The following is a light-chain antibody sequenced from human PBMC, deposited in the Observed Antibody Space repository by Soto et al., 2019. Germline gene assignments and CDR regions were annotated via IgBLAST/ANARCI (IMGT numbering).Light chain of an antibody. CDR2: GVS. CDR1: QSVGTN. V-gene: IGKV3-20*01. J-gene: IGKJ3*01. CDR3: QQYGSSLFT. Sequence: ERVMTQSPVTLSVSPGESVTLSCRASQSVGTNLAWYQQKPGQAPSLLIYGVSTRASGVPERFSGGGSGTDFTLTITRLEPEDFAVYYCQQYGSSLFTFGPGTKVDIK.